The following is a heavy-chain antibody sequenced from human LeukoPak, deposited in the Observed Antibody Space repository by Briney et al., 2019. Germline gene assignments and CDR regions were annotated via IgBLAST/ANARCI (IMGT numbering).Heavy chain of an antibody. J-gene: IGHJ5*02. Sequence: SETPSLTCTVSGGSISSNSYYWGWIRQPPGKGLEWIGNIFYSGRTYYTPSLKSRVTISIDTSKNQFSLRLNSVTAADTAVYYCARSIGDIVATISLGHDNWFDPWGQGTLSPSPQ. CDR2: IFYSGRT. V-gene: IGHV4-39*01. CDR3: ARSIGDIVATISLGHDNWFDP. D-gene: IGHD5-12*01. CDR1: GGSISSNSYY.